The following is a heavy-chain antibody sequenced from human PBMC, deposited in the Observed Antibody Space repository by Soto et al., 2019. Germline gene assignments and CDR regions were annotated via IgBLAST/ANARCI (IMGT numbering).Heavy chain of an antibody. CDR1: GGSISSSNW. CDR3: ARDPKFIAVAGTLDY. Sequence: SETLSLTCAVSGGSISSSNWWSWVRQPPGKGLEWIGEIYHSGSTNYNPSLKSRVTISVDKSKNQFSLKLSSVTAADTAVYYCARDPKFIAVAGTLDYWGQGTLVTVSS. D-gene: IGHD6-19*01. V-gene: IGHV4-4*02. J-gene: IGHJ4*02. CDR2: IYHSGST.